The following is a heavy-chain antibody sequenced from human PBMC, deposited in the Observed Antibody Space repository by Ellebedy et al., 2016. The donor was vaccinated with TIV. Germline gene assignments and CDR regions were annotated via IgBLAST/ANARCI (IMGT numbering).Heavy chain of an antibody. V-gene: IGHV1-2*02. Sequence: AASVTVSCKASGYTFTGYYMHWVRQAPGQGLAWMGWIDPNSGGTNYAQKFRGRVTMTRDTSISTANMELSSLRSDHTAVYYCVRAVTGQWNNWFDPWGQGTLVTVSS. CDR3: VRAVTGQWNNWFDP. D-gene: IGHD4-11*01. J-gene: IGHJ5*02. CDR1: GYTFTGYY. CDR2: IDPNSGGT.